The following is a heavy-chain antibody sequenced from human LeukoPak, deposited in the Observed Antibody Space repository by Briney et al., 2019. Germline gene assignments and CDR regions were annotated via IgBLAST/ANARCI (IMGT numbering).Heavy chain of an antibody. D-gene: IGHD2-15*01. CDR1: GGSVSSGSYY. Sequence: PSETLSPTCIVSGGSVSSGSYYWSWIRQPPGKGLEWIGYIYYNANTNSNPSLKSRVTISLDTSKNQFSLRLSSVTAADTAVYYCARLVVAASPFYYYGIDVWGQGTTVTVSS. J-gene: IGHJ6*02. V-gene: IGHV4-61*01. CDR3: ARLVVAASPFYYYGIDV. CDR2: IYYNANT.